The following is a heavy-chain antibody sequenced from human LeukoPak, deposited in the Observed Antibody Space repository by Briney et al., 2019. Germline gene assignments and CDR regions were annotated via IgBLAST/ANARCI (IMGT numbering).Heavy chain of an antibody. J-gene: IGHJ5*02. CDR1: GGSISSYY. V-gene: IGHV4-59*01. Sequence: SETLSLTCTVSGGSISSYYWSWIRQPPGKGLEWIGYIYYSGSTNYNPSLKSRVTISVDTSKNQFSLKLSSVTAADTAVYYCARDYYESSGRNWFDPWGQGTLVTDSS. D-gene: IGHD3-22*01. CDR3: ARDYYESSGRNWFDP. CDR2: IYYSGST.